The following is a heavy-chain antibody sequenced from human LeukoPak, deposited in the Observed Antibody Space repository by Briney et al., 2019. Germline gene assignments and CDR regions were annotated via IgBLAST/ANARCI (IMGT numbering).Heavy chain of an antibody. CDR3: ASLRITMVRGAADFDY. D-gene: IGHD3-10*01. V-gene: IGHV5-10-1*01. CDR1: GYXFTSYW. CDR2: IDPSDSYT. J-gene: IGHJ4*02. Sequence: GESLKISCNGSGYXFTSYWISWVRQMPGKGLEWMGRIDPSDSYTNYSPSFQGHVTISADKSISTAYLQWSSLKASDTAMYYCASLRITMVRGAADFDYWGQGTLVTVSS.